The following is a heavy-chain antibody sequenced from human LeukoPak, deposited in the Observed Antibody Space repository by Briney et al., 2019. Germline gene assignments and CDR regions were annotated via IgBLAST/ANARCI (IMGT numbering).Heavy chain of an antibody. Sequence: GASVKVSCKASGYTFTGYYMHWVRQAPGQGLEWMGWINPNSGGTNYAQKFQGRVTMTRDTSISTAYMELSRLRSDDTAVYYCARGRAKVDSSGRLPDYWGQGTLVTVSS. D-gene: IGHD3-22*01. J-gene: IGHJ4*02. CDR1: GYTFTGYY. CDR2: INPNSGGT. CDR3: ARGRAKVDSSGRLPDY. V-gene: IGHV1-2*02.